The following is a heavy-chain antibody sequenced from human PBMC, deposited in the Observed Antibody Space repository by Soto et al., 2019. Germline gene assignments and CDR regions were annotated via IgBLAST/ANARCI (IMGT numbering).Heavy chain of an antibody. Sequence: EVQLVESGGGLVKPGGSLRLSCTASGFAFSNAWMSWVRQSPGKGLEWIGRIRSRVDGGTVDYAAPVKGRFTFSRDDSQHTLYLQMNSLQTEDTAVCYCTTDSPYCRPETCHSGGFDPWGQGTLVTVSS. J-gene: IGHJ5*02. D-gene: IGHD2-15*01. CDR1: GFAFSNAW. CDR3: TTDSPYCRPETCHSGGFDP. CDR2: IRSRVDGGTV. V-gene: IGHV3-15*01.